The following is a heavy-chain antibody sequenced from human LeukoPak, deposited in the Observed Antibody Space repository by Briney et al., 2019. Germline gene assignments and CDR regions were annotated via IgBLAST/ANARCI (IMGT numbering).Heavy chain of an antibody. Sequence: GESLKISCKGSGYSFTNYWIAWVRQIPGKGLEWMGLIYPGDSDTRYSPSFQGQVTFSADKSISTAYLQWSSLKASDTAMYYCARQNSYGYDYWGQGTLVTVSS. D-gene: IGHD5-18*01. CDR1: GYSFTNYW. J-gene: IGHJ4*02. V-gene: IGHV5-51*01. CDR2: IYPGDSDT. CDR3: ARQNSYGYDY.